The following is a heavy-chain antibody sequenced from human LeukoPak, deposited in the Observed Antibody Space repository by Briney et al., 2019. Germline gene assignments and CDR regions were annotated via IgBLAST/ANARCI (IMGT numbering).Heavy chain of an antibody. CDR3: ARRLTQYDCFDP. Sequence: SQTLSLTCAISGDSVSSNSVTWNWIRQSPSRGLEWLGRTYYRSTWYNDYAVFVRGRITVNPDTSKNQFSLHPNSVTPEDTAVYYCARRLTQYDCFDPWGQGILVTVSS. CDR2: TYYRSTWYN. V-gene: IGHV6-1*01. D-gene: IGHD2-2*01. CDR1: GDSVSSNSVT. J-gene: IGHJ5*02.